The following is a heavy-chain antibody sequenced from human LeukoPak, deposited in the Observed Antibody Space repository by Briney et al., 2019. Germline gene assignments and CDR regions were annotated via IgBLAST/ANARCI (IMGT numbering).Heavy chain of an antibody. CDR2: ILYDGSNK. CDR3: AKDPGYCSSTSCPKKGAAFDI. D-gene: IGHD2-2*03. Sequence: GGSLRLSCAASGFTFSSYGMHWVRQAPGKGLEWVAFILYDGSNKYYADSVKGRFTISRDNSKNTLYLQMNSLRAEDTAVYYCAKDPGYCSSTSCPKKGAAFDIWGQGTMVTVSS. V-gene: IGHV3-30*02. CDR1: GFTFSSYG. J-gene: IGHJ3*02.